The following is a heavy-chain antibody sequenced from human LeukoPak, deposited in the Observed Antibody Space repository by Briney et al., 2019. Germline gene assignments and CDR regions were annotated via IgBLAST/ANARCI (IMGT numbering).Heavy chain of an antibody. J-gene: IGHJ4*02. CDR3: ARDSSSWYFGY. CDR1: GGTICSYY. Sequence: PSGSLSLTCTASGGTICSYYWSWIRQPPGKGLEWIGYIYYSGSTNYNPSLKSRVTISVDTSKNQFSLKLSSVTAADTAVYYCARDSSSWYFGYWGQGTLVTVSS. V-gene: IGHV4-59*01. CDR2: IYYSGST. D-gene: IGHD6-13*01.